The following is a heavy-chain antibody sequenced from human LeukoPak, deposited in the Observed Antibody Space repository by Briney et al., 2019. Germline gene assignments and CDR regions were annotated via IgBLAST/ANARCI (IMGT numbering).Heavy chain of an antibody. CDR2: ISGYNGNT. V-gene: IGHV1-18*01. CDR1: GYTFPYYG. CDR3: AREGTYYYDSSGYAGPYYYGKDV. J-gene: IGHJ6*02. Sequence: ASAKVSCKASGYTFPYYGINWVRQAPGQGLEWMGWISGYNGNTNYAQKLQGRVTLTTDTSTSTAYMELRSLRSDDTAVYYCAREGTYYYDSSGYAGPYYYGKDVWGQGTTVTVSS. D-gene: IGHD3-22*01.